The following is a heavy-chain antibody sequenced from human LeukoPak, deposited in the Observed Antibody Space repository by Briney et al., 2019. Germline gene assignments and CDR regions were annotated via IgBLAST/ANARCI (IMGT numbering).Heavy chain of an antibody. CDR1: GGSFSGYY. D-gene: IGHD2-2*01. CDR2: INHSGST. CDR3: ARHGRYCSSTSCYGYFDY. V-gene: IGHV4-34*01. Sequence: SETLSLTCAVYGGSFSGYYWSWIRQPPGKGLEWIGEINHSGSTNYNPSLKSRVTISVDTSKNQFSLKLSSVTAADTAVYYCARHGRYCSSTSCYGYFDYWGQGTLVTVSS. J-gene: IGHJ4*02.